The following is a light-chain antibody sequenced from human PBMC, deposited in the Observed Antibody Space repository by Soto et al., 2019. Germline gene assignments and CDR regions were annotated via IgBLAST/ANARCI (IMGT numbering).Light chain of an antibody. CDR1: SSDVGGYNY. Sequence: QSALTQPASVSGSPGQSITISCTGTSSDVGGYNYVSWYQQHPGKAPKLMIYEVSNRSSGVSNRFSGSKSGNTASLTISGLQAEDEADYYCSSYTSSSTVFGGGTKLNVL. CDR3: SSYTSSSTV. J-gene: IGLJ2*01. CDR2: EVS. V-gene: IGLV2-14*01.